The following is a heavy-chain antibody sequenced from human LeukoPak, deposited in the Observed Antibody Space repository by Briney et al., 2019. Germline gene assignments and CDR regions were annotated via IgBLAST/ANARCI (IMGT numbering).Heavy chain of an antibody. D-gene: IGHD6-6*01. Sequence: SETLSLTCTVSGGSISSSSYYWGWIRQPPGKGLEWIGSIYYSGSTYYNPSLKSRVTISVDTSKNQFSLKLSSVTAADTAVYYCARGSSSGRWFDPWGQGTLVTVSS. CDR2: IYYSGST. CDR1: GGSISSSSYY. V-gene: IGHV4-39*01. J-gene: IGHJ5*02. CDR3: ARGSSSGRWFDP.